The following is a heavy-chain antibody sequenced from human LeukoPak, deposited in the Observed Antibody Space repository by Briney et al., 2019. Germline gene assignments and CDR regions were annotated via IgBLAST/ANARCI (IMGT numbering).Heavy chain of an antibody. CDR1: GYSFTSYW. Sequence: GESLKISCKGSGYSFTSYWIGWVRQMPGKGLEWMGIIYPGDSDTRYSPSFQGQVTISADKSISTAYLQWSSLKASDTAMYYRARGGNMVRGVIYYFDYWGQGTLVTVSS. V-gene: IGHV5-51*01. D-gene: IGHD3-10*01. CDR3: ARGGNMVRGVIYYFDY. J-gene: IGHJ4*02. CDR2: IYPGDSDT.